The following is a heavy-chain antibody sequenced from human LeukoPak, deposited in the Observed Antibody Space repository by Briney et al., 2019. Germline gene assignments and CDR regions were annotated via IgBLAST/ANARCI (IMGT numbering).Heavy chain of an antibody. Sequence: ASVKVSCKASGYTFTSYDINWVRQATGQGLEWMGWMNPNSGNTGCAQKFQGRVTITRNTSISTAYMELSSLRSEDTAVYYCAREKRTGDAFDIWGQGTMVTVSS. J-gene: IGHJ3*02. CDR2: MNPNSGNT. V-gene: IGHV1-8*03. CDR3: AREKRTGDAFDI. CDR1: GYTFTSYD.